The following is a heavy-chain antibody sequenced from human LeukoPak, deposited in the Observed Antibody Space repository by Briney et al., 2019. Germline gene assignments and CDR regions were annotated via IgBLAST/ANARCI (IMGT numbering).Heavy chain of an antibody. CDR2: ISACNGNT. CDR1: GYTFTSYG. V-gene: IGHV1-18*01. CDR3: ARDVGCSGGSCYLAVLDY. J-gene: IGHJ4*02. D-gene: IGHD2-15*01. Sequence: ASVKVSCKASGYTFTSYGISWVRQAPGQGLEWMGWISACNGNTNYAQKLQGRVTMTTDTSTSTAYMELRSLRSDDTAVYYCARDVGCSGGSCYLAVLDYWGQGTLVTVSS.